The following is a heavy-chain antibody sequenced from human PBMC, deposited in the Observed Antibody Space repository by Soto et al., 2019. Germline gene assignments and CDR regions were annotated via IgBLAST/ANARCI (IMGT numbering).Heavy chain of an antibody. V-gene: IGHV1-69*13. CDR2: IIPIFGTT. D-gene: IGHD6-6*01. Sequence: GASVKVSCKASGGTFNSYAIDWVRQAPGQGLEWMGGIIPIFGTTNYAQKLQGRVKLTADESTRTAYMELSTLTSEDTAVYYCARDAWIAAPPVYFDYWGQGTLVTVSS. CDR3: ARDAWIAAPPVYFDY. CDR1: GGTFNSYA. J-gene: IGHJ4*02.